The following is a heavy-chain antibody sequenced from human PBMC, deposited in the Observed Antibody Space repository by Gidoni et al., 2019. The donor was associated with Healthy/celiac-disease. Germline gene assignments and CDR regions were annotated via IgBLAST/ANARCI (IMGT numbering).Heavy chain of an antibody. J-gene: IGHJ4*02. Sequence: EVQLVESGGGLVQPGRSLRLSCTASGFTFVDYAMSWFRQAPGKGLGWVGCIRSKAYGGTTEYAASVKGRFTISRDDSKSIAYLQMNSLKTEDTAVYYCTRGSGYDYYDSSGYVDYWGQGTLVTVSS. D-gene: IGHD3-22*01. CDR1: GFTFVDYA. V-gene: IGHV3-49*03. CDR3: TRGSGYDYYDSSGYVDY. CDR2: IRSKAYGGTT.